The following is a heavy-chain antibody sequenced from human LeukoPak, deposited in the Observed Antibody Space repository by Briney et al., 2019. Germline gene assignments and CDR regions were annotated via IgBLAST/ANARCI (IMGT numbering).Heavy chain of an antibody. D-gene: IGHD3-3*01. CDR2: IYTSGST. Sequence: SETLSLTCTVSGGSISSYYWSWIRQPAGKGLEWIGRIYTSGSTNYNPSLKSRVPMSVDTSKNQFSLKLSSVTAADTAVYYCARDAYDFWSGYGSPNWFDPWGQGTLVTVSS. CDR1: GGSISSYY. J-gene: IGHJ5*02. V-gene: IGHV4-4*07. CDR3: ARDAYDFWSGYGSPNWFDP.